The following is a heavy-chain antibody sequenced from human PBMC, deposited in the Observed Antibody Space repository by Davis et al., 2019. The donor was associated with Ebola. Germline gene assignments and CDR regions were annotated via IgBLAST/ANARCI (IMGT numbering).Heavy chain of an antibody. CDR1: GGSISSYY. J-gene: IGHJ4*02. V-gene: IGHV4-59*01. CDR2: IYYSGST. CDR3: ARGRIAARLSLFDY. Sequence: MPSETLSLTCTVSGGSISSYYWSWIRQPPGKGLEWIGYIYYSGSTNYNPSLKSRVTISVDTSKNQFSLKLSPMTAADTAVYYCARGRIAARLSLFDYWGQGTLVTVSS. D-gene: IGHD6-6*01.